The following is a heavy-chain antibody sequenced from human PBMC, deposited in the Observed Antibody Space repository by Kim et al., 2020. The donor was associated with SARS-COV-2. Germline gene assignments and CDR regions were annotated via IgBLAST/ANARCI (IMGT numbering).Heavy chain of an antibody. J-gene: IGHJ2*01. CDR3: ARGTWETELAYCGGDCYPWYFDL. Sequence: SETLSLTCTVSGGSISSSSYYWGWIRQPPGKGLEWIGSIYYSGSTYYNPSLKSRVTISVDTSKNQFSLKLSSVTAADTAVYYCARGTWETELAYCGGDCYPWYFDLWGRGTLVTVSS. V-gene: IGHV4-39*07. CDR2: IYYSGST. D-gene: IGHD2-21*02. CDR1: GGSISSSSYY.